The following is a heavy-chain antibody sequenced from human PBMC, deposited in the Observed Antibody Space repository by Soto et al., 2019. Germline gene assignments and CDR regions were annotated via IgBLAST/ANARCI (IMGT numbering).Heavy chain of an antibody. D-gene: IGHD3-3*01. CDR1: GYTFKDYD. Sequence: QVQLLKSGAEVKKPGTSVRVSCSASGYTFKDYDINWVRRAPGQGLEWMGWMNPNSGNTAYARKFHDRITMTRSVSARTAFMELSSLTPEDTAVYYCARRMTWSLWCFDLWGSGTQVTVSS. V-gene: IGHV1-8*01. CDR2: MNPNSGNT. CDR3: ARRMTWSLWCFDL. J-gene: IGHJ2*01.